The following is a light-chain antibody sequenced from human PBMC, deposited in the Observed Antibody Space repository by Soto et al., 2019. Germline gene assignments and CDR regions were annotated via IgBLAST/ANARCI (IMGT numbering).Light chain of an antibody. CDR3: SSYTTSNTRQIV. J-gene: IGLJ1*01. CDR2: DVS. CDR1: SSDGFGYNY. Sequence: QSLLTQPASLSGAPGQSITISCTGPSSDGFGYNYVSWYQHHPGKAPKLIIYDVSNRPSGVSIRFSGSKSDNTASLTISGLQPEDEADYHCSSYTTSNTRQIVFGTGTKVTVL. V-gene: IGLV2-14*03.